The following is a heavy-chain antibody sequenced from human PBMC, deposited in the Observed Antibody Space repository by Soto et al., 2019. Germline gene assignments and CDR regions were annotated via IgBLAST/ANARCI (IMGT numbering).Heavy chain of an antibody. CDR3: ARDPSDCSSTSCWGYYALDV. Sequence: PGGSLRLSCAASGFTFCTYSMNWVRQAPGKGLEWVSSISSSGTYIHYADSLKGRFTISRDNAKNSLYLQMISLRAEDTAVYYCARDPSDCSSTSCWGYYALDVWGQGTTVTASS. J-gene: IGHJ6*02. CDR2: ISSSGTYI. CDR1: GFTFCTYS. V-gene: IGHV3-21*01. D-gene: IGHD2-2*01.